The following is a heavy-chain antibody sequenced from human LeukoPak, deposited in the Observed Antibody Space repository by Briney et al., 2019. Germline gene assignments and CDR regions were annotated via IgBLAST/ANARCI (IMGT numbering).Heavy chain of an antibody. CDR3: ARGNFDWSAELNY. Sequence: AGESLKISCKASGYTFTNNGITWVRQAPGQGLEWLGWISAYHGNTDYAQKLQDRVTMSRDTSTSTAYMELRSLRSDDTAVYYCARGNFDWSAELNYWGQGTLVTVSS. J-gene: IGHJ4*02. CDR2: ISAYHGNT. D-gene: IGHD3-9*01. V-gene: IGHV1-18*01. CDR1: GYTFTNNG.